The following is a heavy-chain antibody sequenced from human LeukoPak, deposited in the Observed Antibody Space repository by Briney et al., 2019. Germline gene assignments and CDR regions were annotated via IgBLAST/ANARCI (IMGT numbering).Heavy chain of an antibody. J-gene: IGHJ4*02. V-gene: IGHV3-23*01. CDR1: GFTFSSYS. D-gene: IGHD6-13*01. Sequence: GGSLRLSCAASGFTFSSYSMSWVRQAPGKGLEWVSAISGSGGSTYCADSVKGRFTISRDNSKNTLYLQMNSLRAEDTAVYYCAKSGSSWYGRYYFDYWGQGTLVTVSS. CDR3: AKSGSSWYGRYYFDY. CDR2: ISGSGGST.